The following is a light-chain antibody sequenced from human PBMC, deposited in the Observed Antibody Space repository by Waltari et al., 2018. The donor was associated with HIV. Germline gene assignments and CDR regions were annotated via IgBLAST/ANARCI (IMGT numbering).Light chain of an antibody. CDR2: RNN. CDR1: SSNIGSNY. Sequence: QSVMTQTPSASGTPGQRVTMSCFGSSSNIGSNYVYWFQQFPGTAPKLLIYRNNQRPSGVSDRLSGSKSGTSASLAISGLRSEDEADYYCAAWDNSLGGAVFGGGTKLTVL. V-gene: IGLV1-47*01. J-gene: IGLJ3*02. CDR3: AAWDNSLGGAV.